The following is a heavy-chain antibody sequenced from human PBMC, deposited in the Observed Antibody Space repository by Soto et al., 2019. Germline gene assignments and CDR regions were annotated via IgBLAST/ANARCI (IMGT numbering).Heavy chain of an antibody. CDR3: AREGLLRLRFAFDI. D-gene: IGHD3-16*01. Sequence: EVQLVESGGGLVQPGGSLRLSCAASGFTFSSYSMNWVRQAPGKGLEWVSYISSSSSTIYYADSVKGRFTISRDNAKNSLYLQMNSLRDEDTAVYYCAREGLLRLRFAFDIWGQGTMVTVSS. V-gene: IGHV3-48*02. CDR2: ISSSSSTI. J-gene: IGHJ3*02. CDR1: GFTFSSYS.